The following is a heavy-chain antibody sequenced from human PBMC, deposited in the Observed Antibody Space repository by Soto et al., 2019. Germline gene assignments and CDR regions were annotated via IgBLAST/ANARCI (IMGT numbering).Heavy chain of an antibody. CDR1: GGSFSGYY. Sequence: LSLTCAVYGGSFSGYYWSWIRQPPGKGLEWIGYIYDSGSTYYNASLKSRVTISLDTSRNQFSLKLTSVSAADTAVYYCARGGNYYGLRVWGQGTTVTVS. V-gene: IGHV4-30-4*01. J-gene: IGHJ6*02. CDR2: IYDSGST. CDR3: ARGGNYYGLRV.